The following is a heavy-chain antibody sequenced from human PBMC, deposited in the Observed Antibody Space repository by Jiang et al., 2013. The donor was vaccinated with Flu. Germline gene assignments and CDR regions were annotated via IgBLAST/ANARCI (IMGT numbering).Heavy chain of an antibody. J-gene: IGHJ4*02. CDR3: ARVGRGDYYGGTFDF. CDR2: IYYTGAT. Sequence: PSETLSLTCTVSGGSVTSNSYYWGWVRQPPGKGLVYIGIIYYTGATYYNPSLKSRVTISADTSKNGFSLSLSSVTAADAAVYYCARVGRGDYYGGTFDFWGQGALVTVSS. D-gene: IGHD1-26*01. CDR1: GGSVTSNSYY. V-gene: IGHV4-39*07.